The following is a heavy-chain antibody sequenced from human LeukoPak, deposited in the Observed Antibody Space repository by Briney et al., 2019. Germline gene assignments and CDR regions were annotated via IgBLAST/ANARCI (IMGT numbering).Heavy chain of an antibody. CDR2: ITPIYGTR. CDR3: AREAKFYYYMDV. J-gene: IGHJ6*03. Sequence: SVKVSCKASGGTFGSHTFNWVRQAPGQGLEWMGGITPIYGTRDYARSFQGRVTISADESTSTAYIELSSLRPDDTAVYYCAREAKFYYYMDVWGKGTTVTVSS. V-gene: IGHV1-69*13. CDR1: GGTFGSHT.